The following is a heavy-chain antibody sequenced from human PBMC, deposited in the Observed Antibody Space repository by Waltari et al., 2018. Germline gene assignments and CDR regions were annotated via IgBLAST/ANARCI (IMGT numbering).Heavy chain of an antibody. CDR2: FYYSGST. V-gene: IGHV4-39*07. D-gene: IGHD3-16*01. CDR1: GGSISSSSYY. CDR3: ARDEGGTFDP. J-gene: IGHJ5*02. Sequence: QLQLQESGPGLVKPSETLSLTCTVSGGSISSSSYYWGWIRQPPGKGREWLGSFYYSGSTDYNPSLKSRVTISVDTSKNQFSLKLSSVTAADTAVYYCARDEGGTFDPWGQGTLVTVSS.